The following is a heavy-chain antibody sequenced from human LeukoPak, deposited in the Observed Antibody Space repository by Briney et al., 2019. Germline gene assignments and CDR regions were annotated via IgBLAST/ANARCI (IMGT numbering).Heavy chain of an antibody. CDR1: GLTFSHYW. CDR2: IRPDANDG. D-gene: IGHD7-27*01. V-gene: IGHV3-7*01. Sequence: GGSLRLSCAASGLTFSHYWMTWVRQAPGKGLEWVAIIRPDANDGSYVDSVKGRFTISRDNAKNSLYLQVHSLRAEDTAVYFCARADWGSIDYWGQGALVTVSS. J-gene: IGHJ4*02. CDR3: ARADWGSIDY.